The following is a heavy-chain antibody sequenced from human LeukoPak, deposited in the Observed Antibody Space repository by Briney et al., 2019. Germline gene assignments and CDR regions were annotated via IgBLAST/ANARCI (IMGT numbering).Heavy chain of an antibody. Sequence: SGGSLRLSCAASGFTFDDYAMHWVRQAPGKGLEWVSGISWNSGSIGYADSVKGRFTISRDNAKNSLYLQMNSLRAEDTALYYCTANPLPYSSSPYWGQGTLVTVSS. J-gene: IGHJ4*02. V-gene: IGHV3-9*01. CDR2: ISWNSGSI. CDR1: GFTFDDYA. D-gene: IGHD6-13*01. CDR3: TANPLPYSSSPY.